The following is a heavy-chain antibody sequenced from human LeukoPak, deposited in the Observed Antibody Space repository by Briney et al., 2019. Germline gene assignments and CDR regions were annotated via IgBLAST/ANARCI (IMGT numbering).Heavy chain of an antibody. J-gene: IGHJ4*02. V-gene: IGHV3-15*01. CDR2: IKSKTDGGTT. CDR3: TTGELLWFGEPRERFDY. CDR1: GFTFSNAW. Sequence: GGSLRLSCAASGFTFSNAWMSWVRQAPGKGLEWVGRIKSKTDGGTTDYAAPVKGRFTIERDDSKNTLYLQMNSLKTEDTAVYYCTTGELLWFGEPRERFDYWGQGTLVTVSS. D-gene: IGHD3-10*01.